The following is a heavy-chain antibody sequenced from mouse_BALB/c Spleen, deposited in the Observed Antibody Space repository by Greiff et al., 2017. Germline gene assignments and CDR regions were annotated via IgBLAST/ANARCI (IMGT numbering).Heavy chain of an antibody. J-gene: IGHJ2*01. D-gene: IGHD4-1*01. V-gene: IGHV3-6*02. CDR2: ISYDGSN. CDR1: GYSITSGYY. CDR3: ARLGRVPFDY. Sequence: VQLQQSGPGLVKPSQSLSLTCSVTGYSITSGYYWNWIRQFPGNKLEWMGYISYDGSNNYNPSLKNRISITRDTSKNQFFLKLNSVTTEDTATYYCARLGRVPFDYWGQGTTLTVSS.